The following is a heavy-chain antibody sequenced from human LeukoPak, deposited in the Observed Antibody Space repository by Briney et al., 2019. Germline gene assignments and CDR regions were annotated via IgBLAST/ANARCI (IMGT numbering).Heavy chain of an antibody. CDR3: ARQKTYYYGSDAFDI. J-gene: IGHJ3*02. D-gene: IGHD3-10*01. CDR1: GYSFTSYW. V-gene: IGHV5-51*01. CDR2: IYPGDSDT. Sequence: GESLKISCKGSGYSFTSYWIGWVRQMPGKGLEWMGIIYPGDSDTRHSPSFQGQVTISADKSISTAYLQWSSLKASDTAMYYCARQKTYYYGSDAFDIWGQGTMVTVSS.